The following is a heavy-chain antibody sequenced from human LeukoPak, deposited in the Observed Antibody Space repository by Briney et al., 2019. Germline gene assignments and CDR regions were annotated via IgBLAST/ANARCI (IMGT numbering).Heavy chain of an antibody. J-gene: IGHJ4*02. CDR3: ARDPFRTDWVTAGRTVYQRPPVYFDY. Sequence: ASVKVSCKASGGTFSSYAISWVRQAPGQGLEWMGGIIPIFGTANYAQKFQGRVTITADESTSTAYMELSSLRSEDTAVYYCARDPFRTDWVTAGRTVYQRPPVYFDYWGRGTLVTVSS. CDR1: GGTFSSYA. V-gene: IGHV1-69*13. CDR2: IIPIFGTA. D-gene: IGHD2-2*01.